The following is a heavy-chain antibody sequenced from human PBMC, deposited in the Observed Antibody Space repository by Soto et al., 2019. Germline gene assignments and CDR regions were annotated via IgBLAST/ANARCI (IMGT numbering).Heavy chain of an antibody. J-gene: IGHJ6*02. CDR2: ISGSGGST. CDR1: GFTFSSYA. V-gene: IGHV3-23*01. CDR3: AKDIGVVVPAAMDV. Sequence: GGSLRLSCAASGFTFSSYAMSWVRQAPGKGLEWVSAISGSGGSTYYADSVKGRFTISGDNSKNTLYLQMNSLRAEDTAVYYCAKDIGVVVPAAMDVWGQGTTVTVSS. D-gene: IGHD2-2*01.